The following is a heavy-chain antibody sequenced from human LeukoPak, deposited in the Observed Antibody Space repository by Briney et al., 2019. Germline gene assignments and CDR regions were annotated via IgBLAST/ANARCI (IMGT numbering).Heavy chain of an antibody. CDR2: INHSGST. J-gene: IGHJ4*02. CDR1: GGSLSGYY. CDR3: AGNSYINYIDY. D-gene: IGHD1-1*01. V-gene: IGHV4-34*01. Sequence: SQTLSLTCAVYGGSLSGYYCSWIRQPPRNVLEWIGEINHSGSTNYNTSLKSRVTISLDTSETQFSLKLSSMNAADTAVYYCAGNSYINYIDYWGQGTLVTVSS.